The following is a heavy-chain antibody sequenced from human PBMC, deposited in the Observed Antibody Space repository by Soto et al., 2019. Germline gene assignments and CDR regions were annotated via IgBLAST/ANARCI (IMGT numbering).Heavy chain of an antibody. CDR1: GDSVSINSAV. CDR2: TYYKSKWNN. D-gene: IGHD3-10*01. CDR3: TGITWFRGMDV. J-gene: IGHJ6*02. Sequence: SQTLSLTCAISGDSVSINSAVWNLIRQSPSRGLEWLGRTYYKSKWNNDYALSVKSRITINPDTSKNQFSLHLYSVTPEDTAVYYCTGITWFRGMDVWGQGTPVTVS. V-gene: IGHV6-1*01.